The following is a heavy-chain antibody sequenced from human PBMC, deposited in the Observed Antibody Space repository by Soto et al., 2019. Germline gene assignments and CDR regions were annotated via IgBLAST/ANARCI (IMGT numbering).Heavy chain of an antibody. CDR2: IIPIFGTA. CDR3: ARLAIGDTKYCSGGSCFGTGVDY. CDR1: GGTFSSYA. D-gene: IGHD2-15*01. Sequence: SVKVSCKASGGTFSSYAISWVRQAPGQGLEWMGGIIPIFGTANYAQKFQGRVTITADESTSTAYMELSSLRSEDTAVYYCARLAIGDTKYCSGGSCFGTGVDYWGQGTLVTVSS. V-gene: IGHV1-69*13. J-gene: IGHJ4*02.